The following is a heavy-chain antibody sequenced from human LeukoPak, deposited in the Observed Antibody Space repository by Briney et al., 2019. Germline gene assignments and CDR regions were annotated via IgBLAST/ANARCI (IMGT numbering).Heavy chain of an antibody. V-gene: IGHV3-21*01. D-gene: IGHD6-6*01. CDR2: ISSSSSHI. J-gene: IGHJ4*02. CDR3: ARAPSSSALNDY. CDR1: GFTFSSYS. Sequence: KPGGSLRLSCAASGFTFSSYSMNWVRQAPGKGLEWVSSISSSSSHIYYADSVKGRFTISRDNAKNSLYLQMNSLRAEDTAVYYCARAPSSSALNDYWGQGTLVTVSS.